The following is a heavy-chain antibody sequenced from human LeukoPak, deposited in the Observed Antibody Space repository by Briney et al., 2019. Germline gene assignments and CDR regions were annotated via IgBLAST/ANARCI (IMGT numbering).Heavy chain of an antibody. D-gene: IGHD3-10*01. CDR1: GGSFSSYY. J-gene: IGHJ3*02. Sequence: SETLSLTCTVSGGSFSSYYWSWIRQPPGKGLEWIGYIYYSGSTNYNPSLKSRVTISLDTSKNQFSLKLSSVTAADTAVYYCASEPTGGDDAFDIWGQGTMVTVSS. CDR3: ASEPTGGDDAFDI. CDR2: IYYSGST. V-gene: IGHV4-59*12.